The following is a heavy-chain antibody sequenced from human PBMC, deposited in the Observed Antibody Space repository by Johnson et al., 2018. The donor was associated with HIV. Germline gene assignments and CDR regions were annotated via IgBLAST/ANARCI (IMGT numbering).Heavy chain of an antibody. CDR3: ARRKGIGDAFDI. CDR2: ISYDGSNK. D-gene: IGHD3-10*01. CDR1: GFTFSSYA. J-gene: IGHJ3*02. Sequence: QVQLVESGGGLVQPGGSLRLSCAASGFTFSSYAMHWVRQAPGKGPEWVAVISYDGSNKYYADSVKGRFTISRDNSKNTLYLQMNSLRAEDTAVYYCARRKGIGDAFDIWGQGTMVTVSS. V-gene: IGHV3-30*04.